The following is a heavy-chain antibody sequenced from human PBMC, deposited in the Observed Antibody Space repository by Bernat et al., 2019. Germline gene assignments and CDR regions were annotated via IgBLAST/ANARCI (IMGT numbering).Heavy chain of an antibody. CDR1: GFSVSRNY. J-gene: IGHJ3*02. V-gene: IGHV3-66*03. CDR3: ARDHSPTIFGVATLDAFDI. Sequence: EVQLVESGGGLIQPGGSLRLSCAASGFSVSRNYMSWVRQAPGKGLEWVSVIYSADTGGAIYYADSVKGRFTISRDNSKNMMYLQMNSLRAEDTAVYYCARDHSPTIFGVATLDAFDIWGQGTMVTVSS. CDR2: IYSADTGGAI. D-gene: IGHD3-3*01.